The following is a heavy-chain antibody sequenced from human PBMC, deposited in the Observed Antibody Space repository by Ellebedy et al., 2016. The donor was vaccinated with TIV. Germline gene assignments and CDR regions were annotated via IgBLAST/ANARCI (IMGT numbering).Heavy chain of an antibody. Sequence: PGGSLRLSCVASGFTFRSSEMNWVRQAPGQGLEWLAFIPTDDSRRGYADSVKGRFTISSDNAKNSLYLQMNSLRAEDTAVYYCATDEIGDRDFDYWGQGTLVTVSS. CDR3: ATDEIGDRDFDY. D-gene: IGHD3-16*01. CDR1: GFTFRSSE. CDR2: IPTDDSRR. V-gene: IGHV3-48*03. J-gene: IGHJ4*02.